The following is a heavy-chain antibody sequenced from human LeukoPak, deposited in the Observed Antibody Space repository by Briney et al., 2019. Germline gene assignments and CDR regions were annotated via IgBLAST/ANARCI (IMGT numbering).Heavy chain of an antibody. D-gene: IGHD2-2*01. CDR1: GYTLTELS. CDR2: FDPEDGET. J-gene: IGHJ6*03. V-gene: IGHV1-24*01. Sequence: ASVKVSCKVSGYTLTELSMHWVRQAPGKGLEWMGGFDPEDGETIYAQKFQGRVTMNEDTSTDTAYMELSSLRSEDTAVYYCATKACSSTSCYHYYYYMDVWGKGTTVTVSS. CDR3: ATKACSSTSCYHYYYYMDV.